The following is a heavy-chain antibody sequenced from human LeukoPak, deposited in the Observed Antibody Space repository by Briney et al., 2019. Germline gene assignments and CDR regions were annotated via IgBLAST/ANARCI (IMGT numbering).Heavy chain of an antibody. J-gene: IGHJ4*02. D-gene: IGHD1-26*01. V-gene: IGHV3-74*01. CDR1: GFTFSSNW. CDR3: VRDLGGRSGH. Sequence: GGSLRLSCAASGFTFSSNWMHWVRQAPGKGLVWVSRSNEDGSTTNYADSVKGRFTISRDNAKNTLYLQMNSLTAGDTAVYYCVRDLGGRSGHWGQGTLVTVSS. CDR2: SNEDGSTT.